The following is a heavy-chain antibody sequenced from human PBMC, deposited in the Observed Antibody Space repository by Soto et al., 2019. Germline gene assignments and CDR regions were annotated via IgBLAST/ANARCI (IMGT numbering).Heavy chain of an antibody. CDR2: IIPILGIA. D-gene: IGHD2-2*03. CDR3: ARVGYCSSTSCYGDYYFDY. Sequence: SVKVSCKASGGTFSSYTISWVRQAPGQGLEWMGRIIPILGIANYAQKFQGRVTITADKSTSTAYMELSSLRSEDTAVYYCARVGYCSSTSCYGDYYFDYWGQGTLVTAPQ. V-gene: IGHV1-69*02. CDR1: GGTFSSYT. J-gene: IGHJ4*02.